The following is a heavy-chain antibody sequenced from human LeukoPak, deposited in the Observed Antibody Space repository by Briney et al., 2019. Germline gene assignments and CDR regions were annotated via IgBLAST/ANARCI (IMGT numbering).Heavy chain of an antibody. V-gene: IGHV1-8*01. CDR3: ARALMMDYFDY. CDR2: MNPNSGNT. J-gene: IGHJ4*02. CDR1: GYTFTSYD. D-gene: IGHD3-16*01. Sequence: GASVKVSCKASGYTFTSYDINWVRQATGQGLEWMGWMNPNSGNTGYAQKFQGRVTITRDTSASTAYMELSSLRSEDMAVYYCARALMMDYFDYWGQGTLVTVSS.